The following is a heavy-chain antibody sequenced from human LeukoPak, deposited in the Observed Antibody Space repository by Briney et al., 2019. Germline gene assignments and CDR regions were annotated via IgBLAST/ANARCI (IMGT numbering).Heavy chain of an antibody. J-gene: IGHJ4*02. CDR3: ARDRAGYCSSTSCYTMDY. CDR1: GYTFTSYY. Sequence: ASVKVSCKASGYTFTSYYMHWVRQAPGQGLEWMGWINPNSGGTNYAQKFQGRVTMTRDTSISTAYMKLSRLRSDDTAVYYCARDRAGYCSSTSCYTMDYWGQGTLVTVSS. D-gene: IGHD2-2*02. V-gene: IGHV1-2*02. CDR2: INPNSGGT.